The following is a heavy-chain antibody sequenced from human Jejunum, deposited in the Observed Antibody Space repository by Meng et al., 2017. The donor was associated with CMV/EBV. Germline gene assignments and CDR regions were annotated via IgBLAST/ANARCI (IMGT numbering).Heavy chain of an antibody. CDR2: ISGYDGDT. D-gene: IGHD3-3*01. V-gene: IGHV1-18*01. Sequence: YGISWVRQAPGQCLEWMGWISGYDGDTIYLQRLQGRVTLTTDKFTTAAYMELRSLTSDNTAIYFCARRRVFGADDGRRYFSGLDVWGQGTTVTVSS. J-gene: IGHJ6*02. CDR3: ARRRVFGADDGRRYFSGLDV. CDR1: YG.